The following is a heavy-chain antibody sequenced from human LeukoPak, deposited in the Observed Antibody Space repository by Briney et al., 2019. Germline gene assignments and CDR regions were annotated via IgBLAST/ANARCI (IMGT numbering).Heavy chain of an antibody. D-gene: IGHD6-13*01. Sequence: SQTLSLTCTVSGGSISSGDYYWSWIRQPPGKGLEWIGYIYYSGSTYYNPSLKSRVTISVDTSKNQFSLKLSSVTAADTAVYYCARSPKAAGTRDFDYWGQGTLVTVSS. CDR1: GGSISSGDYY. CDR2: IYYSGST. V-gene: IGHV4-30-4*01. J-gene: IGHJ4*02. CDR3: ARSPKAAGTRDFDY.